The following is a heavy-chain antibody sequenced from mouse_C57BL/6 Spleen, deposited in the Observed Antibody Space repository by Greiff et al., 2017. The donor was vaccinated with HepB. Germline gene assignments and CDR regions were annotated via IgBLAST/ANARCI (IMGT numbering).Heavy chain of an antibody. CDR1: GFTFSAYG. V-gene: IGHV5-17*01. J-gene: IGHJ3*01. D-gene: IGHD1-2*01. CDR3: ARENGDGFAY. Sequence: EVQGVESGGGLVKPGGSLKLSCAASGFTFSAYGMHWVRQAPEKGLEWVAYISSGSSTIYYADTVKGRFTISRDNAKNTLFLQMTSLRSEDTAMYYCARENGDGFAYWGQGTLVTVSA. CDR2: ISSGSSTI.